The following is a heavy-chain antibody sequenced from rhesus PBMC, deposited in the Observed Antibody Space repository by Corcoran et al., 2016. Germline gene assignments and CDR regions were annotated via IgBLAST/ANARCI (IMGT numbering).Heavy chain of an antibody. J-gene: IGHJ4*01. Sequence: QVQLQESGPGPVKPSATRSLTCAVSGYSFSSGYYWGWIRHPPGKGLVYIGYISSSGGITHLNPSLKSRVTLSKDTSKNQFSLKLTSVTAADTAVYYCARAAYCSRGVCYADYWGQGVLVTVSS. CDR2: ISSSGGIT. CDR1: GYSFSSGYY. CDR3: ARAAYCSRGVCYADY. V-gene: IGHV4-99*02. D-gene: IGHD2-39*01.